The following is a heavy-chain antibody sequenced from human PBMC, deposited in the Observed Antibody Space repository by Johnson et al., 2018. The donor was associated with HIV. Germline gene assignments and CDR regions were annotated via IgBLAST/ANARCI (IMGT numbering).Heavy chain of an antibody. Sequence: QVQLVESGGGVVQPGGSLRLSCAASGFSFSSYGIHWVHQAPGRGLEWVAFTQYDGSNKYYADSVKGRFTISRDNSKNTLYLQMNSRRAEDTAVYYCAKGEPYYYDIGDAFDIWGQGTMVTVSS. CDR1: GFSFSSYG. CDR3: AKGEPYYYDIGDAFDI. J-gene: IGHJ3*02. V-gene: IGHV3-30*02. CDR2: TQYDGSNK. D-gene: IGHD3-22*01.